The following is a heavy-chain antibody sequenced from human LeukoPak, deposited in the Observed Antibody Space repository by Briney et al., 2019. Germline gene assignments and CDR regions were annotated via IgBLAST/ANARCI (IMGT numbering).Heavy chain of an antibody. Sequence: GGSLRLSCAASGLIFSSYSMNWVRQAPGKGLEWVSSISSSSSYIYYADSVKGRFTISRDNAKNSLYLQMNSLRAEDTAVYYCARPPLKYCSGGSCGALDIWGQGTMVTVSS. CDR1: GLIFSSYS. CDR2: ISSSSSYI. D-gene: IGHD2-15*01. V-gene: IGHV3-21*01. J-gene: IGHJ3*02. CDR3: ARPPLKYCSGGSCGALDI.